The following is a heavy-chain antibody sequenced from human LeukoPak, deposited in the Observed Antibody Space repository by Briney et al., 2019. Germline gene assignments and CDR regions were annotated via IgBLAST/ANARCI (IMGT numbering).Heavy chain of an antibody. CDR2: FDPEDGET. D-gene: IGHD2-2*02. Sequence: ASVKVSCKVSGYTLTELSMHWVRQAPGKGLEWMGGFDPEDGETIYAQKFQGRVTMTEDTSTDTAYMELSSLRSEDTAVYYCATQDCSSTSCYRGAVFSYMDVWGKGTTVTVSS. J-gene: IGHJ6*03. V-gene: IGHV1-24*01. CDR3: ATQDCSSTSCYRGAVFSYMDV. CDR1: GYTLTELS.